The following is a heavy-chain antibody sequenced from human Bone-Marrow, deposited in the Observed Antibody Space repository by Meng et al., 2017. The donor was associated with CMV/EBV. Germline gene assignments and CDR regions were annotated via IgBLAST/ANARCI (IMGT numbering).Heavy chain of an antibody. CDR1: GDIFTGYY. CDR2: INPNSADT. CDR3: AKGERMDV. V-gene: IGHV1-2*06. Sequence: ASVKVSCKAFGDIFTGYYIHWVRQAPGQGLEWMGRINPNSADTIYAQRFQGRVTMTRATSISTAYMELNRLQSDDTAVYYCAKGERMDVWGQGTTVTVSS. J-gene: IGHJ6*02.